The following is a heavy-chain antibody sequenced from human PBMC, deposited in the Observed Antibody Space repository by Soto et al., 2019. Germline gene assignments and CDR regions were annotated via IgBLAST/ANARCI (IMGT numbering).Heavy chain of an antibody. V-gene: IGHV3-9*01. D-gene: IGHD6-25*01. CDR1: GFTFDDYA. CDR3: ARASGWGIRLNYADV. Sequence: GGSLRLSCAASGFTFDDYAMHWVRQPPGKGLEWVSGITWNSDNLVYADSVKGRFTISRDNAKNSLFLQMNSLRVEDTALYYCARASGWGIRLNYADVWGKGTTVTVSS. J-gene: IGHJ6*03. CDR2: ITWNSDNL.